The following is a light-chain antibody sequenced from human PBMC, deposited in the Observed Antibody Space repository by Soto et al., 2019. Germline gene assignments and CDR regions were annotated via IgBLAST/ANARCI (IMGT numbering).Light chain of an antibody. CDR3: EQYGSSPRT. CDR1: QSVSSNY. J-gene: IGKJ1*01. CDR2: GIS. V-gene: IGKV3-20*01. Sequence: EILLTQSPGTLSLSPGERATLSCRASQSVSSNYFAWYQQRPGQAPRLLIYGISSRATGIPDRFSGSGSGTDFTLTISRLEPEDFAVYYCEQYGSSPRTFGQGTKVDIK.